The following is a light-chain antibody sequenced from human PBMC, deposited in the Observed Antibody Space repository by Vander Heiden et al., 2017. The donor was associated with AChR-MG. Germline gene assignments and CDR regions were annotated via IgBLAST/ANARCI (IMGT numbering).Light chain of an antibody. CDR2: AAS. CDR1: QGISSY. CDR3: QQLNSHRG. J-gene: IGKJ4*01. V-gene: IGKV1-9*01. Sequence: IQLTQSPSSLSASVGDRVTITCRTSQGISSYLAWYQQKPGKAPKLLIYAASKLQSGVPSRFSGSGSGTDFTLTISSLQPEDFATYYCQQLNSHRGFGGRTKVEIK.